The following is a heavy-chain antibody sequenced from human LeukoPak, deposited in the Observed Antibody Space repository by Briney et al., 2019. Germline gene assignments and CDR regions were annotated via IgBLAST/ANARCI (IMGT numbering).Heavy chain of an antibody. J-gene: IGHJ5*02. CDR2: IKEDGSVK. V-gene: IGHV3-7*02. CDR1: GFTFSSNW. D-gene: IGHD3-16*01. Sequence: PGGSLRLSCAASGFTFSSNWMSWVRQAPGKGLEWVGNIKEDGSVKYYVDSVKGRFTISRDNAKNSLYLQMNSLRAEDTAVYYCASQSFGRFDPWGQGTRVTVSS. CDR3: ASQSFGRFDP.